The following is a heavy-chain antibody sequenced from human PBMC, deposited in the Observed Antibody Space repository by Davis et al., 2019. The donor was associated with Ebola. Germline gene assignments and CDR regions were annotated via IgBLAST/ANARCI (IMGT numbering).Heavy chain of an antibody. J-gene: IGHJ5*02. V-gene: IGHV3-74*01. CDR2: IDSDGSST. CDR1: GFTFSSYW. CDR3: VSTGITGT. D-gene: IGHD1-20*01. Sequence: PGGSLRLSCAAPGFTFSSYWMHWVRQAPGKGLVWVSRIDSDGSSTSYADSVKGRFTVSRDNAKNTLYLQMNSLTAEDTAVYYCVSTGITGTWGQGTLVTVSS.